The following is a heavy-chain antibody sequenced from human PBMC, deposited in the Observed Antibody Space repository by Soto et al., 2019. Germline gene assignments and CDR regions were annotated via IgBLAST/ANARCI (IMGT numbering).Heavy chain of an antibody. CDR2: IYYSGST. J-gene: IGHJ6*02. CDR3: ASRSRSYSYYYYGMDV. Sequence: SETLSLTCTVSGGSVSSGSYYWSWIRQPPGKGLEWIGYIYYSGSTNYNPSLKSRVTISVDTSKNQFSLKLSSVTAADTAVYYCASRSRSYSYYYYGMDVWGQGTTVTVS. CDR1: GGSVSSGSYY. V-gene: IGHV4-61*01. D-gene: IGHD1-26*01.